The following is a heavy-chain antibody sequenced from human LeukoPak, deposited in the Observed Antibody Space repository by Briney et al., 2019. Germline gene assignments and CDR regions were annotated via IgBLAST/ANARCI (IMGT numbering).Heavy chain of an antibody. CDR1: RFTFSNYE. Sequence: GGCLRLSWAVARFTFSNYEMNCVRPAPGKGLEWVSAISGSGGSTYYADSVKGRFTISRDNSKNTLYLQMNSLRAEDTAVYYCAKKMGWLWGYFDYWGQGTLVTVPS. CDR2: ISGSGGST. J-gene: IGHJ4*02. CDR3: AKKMGWLWGYFDY. V-gene: IGHV3-23*01. D-gene: IGHD5-12*01.